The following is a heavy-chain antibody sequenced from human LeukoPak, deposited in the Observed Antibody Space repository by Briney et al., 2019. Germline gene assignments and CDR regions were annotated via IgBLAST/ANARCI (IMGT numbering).Heavy chain of an antibody. Sequence: SVKVSCKASGGTFNSYAISWVRQAPGQGLEWMGGIIPIFGTANYAQKFQGRVTITTDESTSTAYMELSSLRSEDTAVYYCARVRDYGDERKEDWGQGTLVTVSS. D-gene: IGHD4-17*01. CDR1: GGTFNSYA. CDR2: IIPIFGTA. CDR3: ARVRDYGDERKED. J-gene: IGHJ4*02. V-gene: IGHV1-69*05.